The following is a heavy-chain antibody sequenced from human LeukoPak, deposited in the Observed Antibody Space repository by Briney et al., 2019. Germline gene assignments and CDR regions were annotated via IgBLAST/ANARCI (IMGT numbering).Heavy chain of an antibody. D-gene: IGHD2-2*01. V-gene: IGHV4-59*01. CDR1: GGSISSYY. Sequence: SDTLSLTCTVSGGSISSYYWSWIPQPPGKGLEWIGYIYYSGSTNYNPSLKSRVTISVDTSKNQFSLKLSSVTAADTAVYYCARENIVVVPAAIVWFDPWGQGTLVTVS. CDR3: ARENIVVVPAAIVWFDP. J-gene: IGHJ5*02. CDR2: IYYSGST.